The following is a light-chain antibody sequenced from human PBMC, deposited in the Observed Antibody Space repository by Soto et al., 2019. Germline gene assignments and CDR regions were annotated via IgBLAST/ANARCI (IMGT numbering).Light chain of an antibody. V-gene: IGKV1-5*03. CDR2: RAS. CDR3: QQYKTYAYT. Sequence: DIQMTQSPSTLSASVGDRVTITCRASQSIDRWLAWYQQKPGKAPKLLSYRASSLKSGVPSRFSGSGSGTAFSLTISSLQPDDFTSYYCQQYKTYAYTFAQGTKLEIK. J-gene: IGKJ2*01. CDR1: QSIDRW.